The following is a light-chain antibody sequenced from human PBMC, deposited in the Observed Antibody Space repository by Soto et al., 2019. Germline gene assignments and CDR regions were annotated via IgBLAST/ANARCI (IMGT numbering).Light chain of an antibody. Sequence: EIVMTQSPVTLSVSPGERATLSCRASQSVSSNLAWYQQKPGQAPTLLIYGASARATGIPARFSGSGSGTVFTLTISSLQSEDFAVYYCQHYNNWPFTFGQGTKVDIK. CDR3: QHYNNWPFT. CDR2: GAS. CDR1: QSVSSN. V-gene: IGKV3-15*01. J-gene: IGKJ2*01.